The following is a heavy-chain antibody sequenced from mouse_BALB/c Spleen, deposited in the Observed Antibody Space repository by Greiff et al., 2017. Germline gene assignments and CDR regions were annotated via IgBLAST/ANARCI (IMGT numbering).Heavy chain of an antibody. J-gene: IGHJ2*01. CDR3: ADGNYFDY. CDR2: ISYSGST. D-gene: IGHD2-1*01. Sequence: DVKLQESGPGLVKPSQSLSLTCTVTGYSITSDYAWNWIRQFPGNKLEWMGYISYSGSTSYNPSLKSRISITRDTSKNQFFLQLNSVTTEDTATYYCADGNYFDYWGQGTTLTVSS. V-gene: IGHV3-2*02. CDR1: GYSITSDYA.